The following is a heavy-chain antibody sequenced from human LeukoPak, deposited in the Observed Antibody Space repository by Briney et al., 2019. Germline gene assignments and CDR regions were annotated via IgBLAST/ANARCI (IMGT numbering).Heavy chain of an antibody. V-gene: IGHV1-46*01. CDR3: AREEAVGAKFRHAFDI. J-gene: IGHJ3*02. CDR2: INPSGGST. D-gene: IGHD1-26*01. CDR1: GYTFTSYY. Sequence: ASVKASCKASGYTFTSYYMHWVRRAPGQGPEWMGIINPSGGSTSYAQKFQGRVTMTRDTSTSTVYMELSSLRSEDTAVFYCAREEAVGAKFRHAFDIWGQGTMVTVSS.